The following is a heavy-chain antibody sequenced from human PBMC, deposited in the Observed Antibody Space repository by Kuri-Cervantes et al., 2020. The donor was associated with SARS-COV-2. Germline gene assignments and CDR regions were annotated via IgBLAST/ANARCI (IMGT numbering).Heavy chain of an antibody. D-gene: IGHD2-2*02. Sequence: GGSLRLSCAASGFTFGSYAMHWVRQAPGKGLEWVAVISYDGSNKYYADSVKGRFTISRDNSKNTLYLQMNSLRAEDAAVYYCARVRGVPGYCSSTSCYTRYYYYYGMDVWGQGTMVTVSS. CDR2: ISYDGSNK. CDR1: GFTFGSYA. V-gene: IGHV3-30-3*01. CDR3: ARVRGVPGYCSSTSCYTRYYYYYGMDV. J-gene: IGHJ6*02.